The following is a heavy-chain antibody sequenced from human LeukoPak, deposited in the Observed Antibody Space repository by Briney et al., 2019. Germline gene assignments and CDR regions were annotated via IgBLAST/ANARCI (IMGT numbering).Heavy chain of an antibody. Sequence: PSETLSLTCTVSGDSISSTNYYWGWIRQPPGKGLEWIGSIDYSGSTYYNPSLKSRVTISVDTSKNQFSLKLSSVTAADTAVYFCARSPRIYMIGTHAFDIWGQGTMVTVSS. J-gene: IGHJ3*02. CDR2: IDYSGST. CDR3: ARSPRIYMIGTHAFDI. D-gene: IGHD3-22*01. V-gene: IGHV4-39*01. CDR1: GDSISSTNYY.